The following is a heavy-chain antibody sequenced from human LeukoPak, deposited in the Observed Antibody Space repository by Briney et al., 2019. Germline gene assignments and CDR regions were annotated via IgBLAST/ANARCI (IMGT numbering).Heavy chain of an antibody. CDR3: AREAVAGVFDY. V-gene: IGHV3-21*01. J-gene: IGHJ4*02. D-gene: IGHD6-19*01. CDR2: ISSSSSYI. CDR1: GFTFSSYS. Sequence: GGSLRLSCAASGFTFSSYSMNWVRQAPGKGLEWVSSISSSSSYIYYADSVKGRFTISRDNAKNSLYLQMNSLRTEDTAVYYCAREAVAGVFDYWGQGTLVTVSS.